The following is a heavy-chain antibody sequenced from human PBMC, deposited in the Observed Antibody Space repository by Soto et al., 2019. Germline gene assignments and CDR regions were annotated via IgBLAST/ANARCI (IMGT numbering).Heavy chain of an antibody. CDR3: ARPANIVVVPAAIEVGYYYYGMDV. D-gene: IGHD2-2*01. V-gene: IGHV1-69*01. Sequence: QVQLVQSGAEVKKPGSSVKVSCKASGGTFSSYAISWVRQAPGQGLEWMGGIIPIFGTANYAQKFQGRVTITADESTSTAYMELSSLRSEDTAVYYCARPANIVVVPAAIEVGYYYYGMDVWGQGTTVTVSS. CDR1: GGTFSSYA. J-gene: IGHJ6*02. CDR2: IIPIFGTA.